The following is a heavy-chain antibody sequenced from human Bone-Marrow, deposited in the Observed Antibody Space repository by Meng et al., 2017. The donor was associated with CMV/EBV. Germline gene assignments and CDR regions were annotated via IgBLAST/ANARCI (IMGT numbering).Heavy chain of an antibody. V-gene: IGHV1-8*03. CDR3: ARSYRKDDAFDI. J-gene: IGHJ3*02. Sequence: ASVKVSCKASGYTFTSYDINWVRQATGQGLEWMGWMNPNSGNTGYAQKFQGRVTITRNTSISTAYMELSSLRSEDTAVYYCARSYRKDDAFDIWGQGTMVTVSS. CDR2: MNPNSGNT. D-gene: IGHD1-14*01. CDR1: GYTFTSYD.